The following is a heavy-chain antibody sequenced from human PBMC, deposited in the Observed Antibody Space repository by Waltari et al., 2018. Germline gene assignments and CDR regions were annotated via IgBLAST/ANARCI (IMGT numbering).Heavy chain of an antibody. V-gene: IGHV3-30-3*01. CDR2: ISYDGSSQ. J-gene: IGHJ3*02. CDR1: GFIFSNYA. D-gene: IGHD2-21*02. Sequence: QEQMVESGGGVVQPGRPLSLSCSISGFIFSNYAMNWVRQAPGKCLGWLAVISYDGSSQYYADSVNVRFSVSRDSFKNTVYLHMNGLRTEDTAVYCCARAVTGEDAFDMWGQGTMVTVSS. CDR3: ARAVTGEDAFDM.